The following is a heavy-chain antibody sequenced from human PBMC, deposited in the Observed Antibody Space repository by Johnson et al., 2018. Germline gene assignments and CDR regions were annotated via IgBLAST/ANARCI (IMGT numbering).Heavy chain of an antibody. J-gene: IGHJ3*02. D-gene: IGHD3-22*01. Sequence: QVQLQESGPGLVKPSETLSLTCTVSGGSISSSSYYWGWIRQPPGKGLEWIGNIYYSGSTYYNPSLKSRVTISVDTSKNQFSLKLSSVTAADTAVYYCARDRRDSSGYSGAFDIWGQGTMVTVSS. CDR2: IYYSGST. V-gene: IGHV4-39*07. CDR1: GGSISSSSYY. CDR3: ARDRRDSSGYSGAFDI.